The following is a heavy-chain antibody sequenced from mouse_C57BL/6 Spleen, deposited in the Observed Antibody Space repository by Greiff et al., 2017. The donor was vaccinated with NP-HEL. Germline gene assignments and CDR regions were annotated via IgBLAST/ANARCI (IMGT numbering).Heavy chain of an antibody. CDR3: ARDEVEWDRGFDY. J-gene: IGHJ2*01. V-gene: IGHV1-82*01. CDR1: GYAFSSSW. D-gene: IGHD4-1*01. Sequence: QVQLQQSGPELVKPGASVKISCKASGYAFSSSWMNWVKQRPGKGLEWIGRIYPGDGDTNYNGKFKGKATLTADKSSSTAYMQLSSLTSEDSAVYFCARDEVEWDRGFDYWGQGTTLTVSS. CDR2: IYPGDGDT.